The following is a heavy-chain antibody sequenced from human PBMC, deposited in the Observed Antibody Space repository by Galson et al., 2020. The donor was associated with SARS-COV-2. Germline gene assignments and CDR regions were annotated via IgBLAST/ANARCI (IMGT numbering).Heavy chain of an antibody. Sequence: ASVKVSCKDSGYTFTGYYMHWVRQAPGQGLEWMGWLNPNSGGTNYAQKFQGWVTMTRDTSISTAYMELSRLISDDTAVYYCARGPYYYDSSNDAFDIWGQGTMVTVSS. CDR1: GYTFTGYY. J-gene: IGHJ3*02. V-gene: IGHV1-2*04. CDR3: ARGPYYYDSSNDAFDI. D-gene: IGHD3-22*01. CDR2: LNPNSGGT.